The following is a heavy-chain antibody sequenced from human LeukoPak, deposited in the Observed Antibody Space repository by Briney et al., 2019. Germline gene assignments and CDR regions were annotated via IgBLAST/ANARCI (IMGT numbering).Heavy chain of an antibody. J-gene: IGHJ4*02. D-gene: IGHD2-15*01. CDR3: ARGYCSGGSCYSQFDY. CDR1: GYTFTGCY. CDR2: INPNSGGT. V-gene: IGHV1-2*02. Sequence: GASVKVSCKASGYTFTGCYMHWVRQAPGQGLEWMGWINPNSGGTNYAQKFQGRVTMTRDTSISTAYMELSRLRSDDTAVYYCARGYCSGGSCYSQFDYWGQGTLVTVSS.